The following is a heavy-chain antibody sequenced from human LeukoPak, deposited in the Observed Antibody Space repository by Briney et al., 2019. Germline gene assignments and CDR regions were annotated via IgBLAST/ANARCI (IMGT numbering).Heavy chain of an antibody. CDR1: GGSISSYY. J-gene: IGHJ4*02. Sequence: SETLSLTCTVSGGSISSYYWSWIRQPPGKGLGWIGYIYYSGSTNYNPSLKSRVTISVDTSKNQFSLKLSSVTAADTAVYYCARAGMGYYFDYWGQGTLVTVSS. V-gene: IGHV4-59*01. D-gene: IGHD6-13*01. CDR3: ARAGMGYYFDY. CDR2: IYYSGST.